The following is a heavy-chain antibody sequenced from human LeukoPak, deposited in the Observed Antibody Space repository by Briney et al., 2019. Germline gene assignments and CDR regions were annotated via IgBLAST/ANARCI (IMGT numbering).Heavy chain of an antibody. J-gene: IGHJ4*02. CDR1: GGSISSNSNY. CDR3: AKARDSNIWYPFDY. CDR2: ISYGGST. V-gene: IGHV4-39*01. D-gene: IGHD6-13*01. Sequence: SETLSLTCTVSGGSISSNSNYWAWIRQPPGRGLEWIGSISYGGSTYYSPSLESRVTISVDTSKNQFSLKLSSVTAADTAVYYCAKARDSNIWYPFDYWGQGTLVAVSS.